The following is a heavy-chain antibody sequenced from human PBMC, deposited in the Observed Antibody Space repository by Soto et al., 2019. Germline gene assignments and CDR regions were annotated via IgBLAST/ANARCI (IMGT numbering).Heavy chain of an antibody. CDR2: IFSNDEK. CDR3: ARIRLAATGGKPFDS. Sequence: QVTLKESGPVLVKPTETLTLTCTVSVYSLSNARMGVSWIRQHPGKALEWLAHIFSNDEKSYSTSLKSRLTISKDTPKSQVGLNMTSIDPGDTATYYCARIRLAATGGKPFDSWGQGTMVTVSS. J-gene: IGHJ3*02. V-gene: IGHV2-26*01. D-gene: IGHD6-25*01. CDR1: VYSLSNARMG.